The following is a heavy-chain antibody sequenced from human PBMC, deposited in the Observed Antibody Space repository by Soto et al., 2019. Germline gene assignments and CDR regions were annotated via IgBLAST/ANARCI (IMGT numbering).Heavy chain of an antibody. J-gene: IGHJ5*02. CDR2: FDPEDGET. V-gene: IGHV1-24*01. CDR1: GYTLTELS. D-gene: IGHD3-10*01. Sequence: GASVKVSCKVSGYTLTELSMHWVRQAPGKGLEWMGGFDPEDGETIYARKFQGRVTMTEDTSTDTAYMELSSLRSEDTAVYYCATDPGYGSGSYYNDRWFDPWGQGVQVTVLL. CDR3: ATDPGYGSGSYYNDRWFDP.